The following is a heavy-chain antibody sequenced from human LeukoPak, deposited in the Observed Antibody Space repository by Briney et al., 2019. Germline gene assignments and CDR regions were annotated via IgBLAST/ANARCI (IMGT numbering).Heavy chain of an antibody. Sequence: ASVKVSCKASGYTFTGYYMHWVRQAPGQGLEWMGRINPNSGGTNYAQKFQGRVTMTRDTSISTAYIELSRLRSDDTAVYYCARDDCSGGSCYRTWGQGTLVTVSS. CDR3: ARDDCSGGSCYRT. J-gene: IGHJ4*02. V-gene: IGHV1-2*06. D-gene: IGHD2-15*01. CDR2: INPNSGGT. CDR1: GYTFTGYY.